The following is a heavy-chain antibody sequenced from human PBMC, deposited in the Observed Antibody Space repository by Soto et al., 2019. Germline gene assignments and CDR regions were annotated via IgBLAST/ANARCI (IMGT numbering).Heavy chain of an antibody. D-gene: IGHD2-2*01. CDR3: ARVIQPPDGYFDY. CDR2: IYYSGST. Sequence: SETLSLTCTVSGGSISSYYWSWIRQPPGKGLEWIGYIYYSGSTNYNPSLKSRVTISVDTSKNQFSLKLSSVTAADTAVYYCARVIQPPDGYFDYWGQGTLVTVSS. CDR1: GGSISSYY. V-gene: IGHV4-59*01. J-gene: IGHJ4*02.